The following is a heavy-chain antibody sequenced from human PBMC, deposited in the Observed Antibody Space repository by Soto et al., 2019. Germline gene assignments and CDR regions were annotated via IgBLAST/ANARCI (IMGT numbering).Heavy chain of an antibody. D-gene: IGHD6-19*01. CDR2: IWYDGSNK. J-gene: IGHJ4*02. CDR3: ASQGYSCGWPNIDY. Sequence: QVQLVESGGGVVQPGRSLRLSCAASGFTFSSYGMHWVRQAPGKGLEWVAVIWYDGSNKYYADSVKGRFTISRDNSKNTLYLQMNSLRAEATAVYYCASQGYSCGWPNIDYWGQGTLVTVSS. V-gene: IGHV3-33*01. CDR1: GFTFSSYG.